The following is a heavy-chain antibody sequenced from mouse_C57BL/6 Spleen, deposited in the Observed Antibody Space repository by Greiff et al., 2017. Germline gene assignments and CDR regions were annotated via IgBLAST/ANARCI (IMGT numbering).Heavy chain of an antibody. CDR1: GYSFTDYN. D-gene: IGHD3-2*02. Sequence: LVESGPELVKPGASVKISCKASGYSFTDYNMNWVKQSNGKSLEWIGVINPNYGTTSYNQKFKGKATLTVDQSSSTAYMQLNSLTSEDSAVYYCARSPDSSGYNYFDYWGQGTTLTVSS. V-gene: IGHV1-39*01. J-gene: IGHJ2*01. CDR3: ARSPDSSGYNYFDY. CDR2: INPNYGTT.